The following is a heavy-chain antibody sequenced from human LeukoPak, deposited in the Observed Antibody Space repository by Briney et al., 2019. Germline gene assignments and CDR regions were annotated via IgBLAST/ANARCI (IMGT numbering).Heavy chain of an antibody. Sequence: SVKVSCKASGGTFSSYAISWVRQAPGQGLEWMGGIIPIFGTANYAQKFQGRVTITADESTSIAYMELSSLRSEDTAVYYCAIPESRIVGATPLGSLYYYYYYGMDVWGQGTTVTVSS. J-gene: IGHJ6*02. CDR1: GGTFSSYA. CDR3: AIPESRIVGATPLGSLYYYYYYGMDV. D-gene: IGHD1-26*01. V-gene: IGHV1-69*13. CDR2: IIPIFGTA.